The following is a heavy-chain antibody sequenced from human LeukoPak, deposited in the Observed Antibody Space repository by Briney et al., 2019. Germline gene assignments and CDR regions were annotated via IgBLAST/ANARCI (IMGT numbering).Heavy chain of an antibody. J-gene: IGHJ4*02. CDR1: GYTFSRYG. CDR2: ISAYNGNT. CDR3: ARRAAAEYNFDY. Sequence: ASVKVSCKASGYTFSRYGMSWVRQAPGQGLEWMGWISAYNGNTNYAQKLQGRVTMTTDTSTSTAYMELRSLRSDDTAVYYCARRAAAEYNFDYWGQGTLVTVSS. D-gene: IGHD6-13*01. V-gene: IGHV1-18*01.